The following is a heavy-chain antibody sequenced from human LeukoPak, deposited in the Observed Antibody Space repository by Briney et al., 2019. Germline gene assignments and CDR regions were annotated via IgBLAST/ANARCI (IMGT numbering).Heavy chain of an antibody. D-gene: IGHD3-16*01. CDR3: ARLWGELPLDY. Sequence: SETLSLTCTVSGGSLSDYFWTWVRQPTGKGLEWIGRIYGGGLFGIGSGRTDYNPSLKSRVSISVDTYKKQVSLKLSSVTAADTAVYYCARLWGELPLDYWGQGTLVTVSS. J-gene: IGHJ4*02. CDR2: IYGGGLFGIGSGRT. V-gene: IGHV4-4*07. CDR1: GGSLSDYF.